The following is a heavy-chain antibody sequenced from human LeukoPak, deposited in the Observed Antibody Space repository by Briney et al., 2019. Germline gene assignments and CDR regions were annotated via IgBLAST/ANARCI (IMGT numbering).Heavy chain of an antibody. CDR1: GFTFGDYA. CDR2: IRSKAYGGTT. V-gene: IGHV3-49*03. CDR3: TRDLSSYSNYGWDWFDP. D-gene: IGHD4-11*01. Sequence: GGSLRLSCTASGFTFGDYAMSWFRQAPGKGLEWVGFIRSKAYGGTTEYAASVKGRFTISRDDSKSIAYLQMNSLKTEDTAVYYCTRDLSSYSNYGWDWFDPWGQGTLVTVSS. J-gene: IGHJ5*02.